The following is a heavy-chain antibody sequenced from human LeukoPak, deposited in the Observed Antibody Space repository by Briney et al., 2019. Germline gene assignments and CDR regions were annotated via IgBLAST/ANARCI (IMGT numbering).Heavy chain of an antibody. V-gene: IGHV1-2*02. Sequence: ASVKVSCKAFGYSFAGYYIHWVRQAPGQGLEWMGWINPNSGGPNSAQKFQGRVSVTRDTSISTTYMEMSRLTYDDTAVYYLVHASSLTGESGLGHLGQGTLVTVSP. J-gene: IGHJ4*02. D-gene: IGHD7-27*01. CDR1: GYSFAGYY. CDR3: VHASSLTGESGLGH. CDR2: INPNSGGP.